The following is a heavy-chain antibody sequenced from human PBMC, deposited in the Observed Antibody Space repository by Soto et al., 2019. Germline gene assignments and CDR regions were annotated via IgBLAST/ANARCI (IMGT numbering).Heavy chain of an antibody. D-gene: IGHD6-25*01. Sequence: EVQMLESGGGVVRPGGSLRLSCIASGFTFSNYAMSWVRQAPGKGLEWVSTISDNGANTFIGDSMKDHFDISRDNSNNTVFLHLITVRAEDTAIYYCARAIVADFFDYCGQGTPVTVSS. CDR2: ISDNGANT. CDR1: GFTFSNYA. V-gene: IGHV3-23*01. J-gene: IGHJ4*02. CDR3: ARAIVADFFDY.